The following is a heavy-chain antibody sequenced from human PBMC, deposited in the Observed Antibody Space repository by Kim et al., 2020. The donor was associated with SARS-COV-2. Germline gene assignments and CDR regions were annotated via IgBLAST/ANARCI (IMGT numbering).Heavy chain of an antibody. CDR2: IKQDGSEK. D-gene: IGHD6-13*01. CDR3: ARDVIAAAGGGYYYYGMDV. CDR1: GFTFSSYW. J-gene: IGHJ6*02. V-gene: IGHV3-7*03. Sequence: GGSLRLSCAASGFTFSSYWMSWVRQAPGKGLEWVANIKQDGSEKYYVDSVKGRFTISRDNAKNSLYLQMNSLRAEDTAVYYCARDVIAAAGGGYYYYGMDVWGQGTTVTVSS.